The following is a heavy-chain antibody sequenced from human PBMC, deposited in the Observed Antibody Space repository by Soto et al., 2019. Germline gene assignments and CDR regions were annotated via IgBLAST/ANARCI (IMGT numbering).Heavy chain of an antibody. Sequence: GGSLRLSCAASGFTFSNAWMSWVRQAPGKGLEWVGRIKSKTDGGTTDYAAPVKGRFTISRDDSKNTLYLQMNSLKTEDTAVYYCTTETSFYNWNVYYYYYMDVWGKGTTVTVSS. J-gene: IGHJ6*03. CDR3: TTETSFYNWNVYYYYYMDV. CDR2: IKSKTDGGTT. D-gene: IGHD1-20*01. CDR1: GFTFSNAW. V-gene: IGHV3-15*01.